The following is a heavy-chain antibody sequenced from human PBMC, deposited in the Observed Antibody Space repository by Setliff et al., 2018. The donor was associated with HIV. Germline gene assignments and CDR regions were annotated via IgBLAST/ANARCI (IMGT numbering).Heavy chain of an antibody. CDR2: ISGSGGST. V-gene: IGHV3-23*01. CDR1: GFTFSNYA. D-gene: IGHD2-8*02. Sequence: SLRLSCAASGFTFSNYAMNWVRQAPGKGLEWVSAISGSGGSTYYADSVKGRFTISRDNSKKTLYLQMNSLRAEDTAVYYCAKDRDIILAGILDYWGQGTLVTVSS. J-gene: IGHJ4*02. CDR3: AKDRDIILAGILDY.